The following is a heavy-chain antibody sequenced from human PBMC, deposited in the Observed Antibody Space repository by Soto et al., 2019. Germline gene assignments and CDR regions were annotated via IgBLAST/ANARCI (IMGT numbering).Heavy chain of an antibody. CDR3: ARDAPYDYVWGSYRYTIYYFDY. Sequence: ASVKVSCKASGYTFTSYGISWVRQAPGQGLEWMGWISAYNGNTNYAQKLQGRVTMTTDTYTSTAYMELRSLRSDDTAVYYCARDAPYDYVWGSYRYTIYYFDYWGQGTLVTVSS. CDR2: ISAYNGNT. V-gene: IGHV1-18*04. J-gene: IGHJ4*02. D-gene: IGHD3-16*02. CDR1: GYTFTSYG.